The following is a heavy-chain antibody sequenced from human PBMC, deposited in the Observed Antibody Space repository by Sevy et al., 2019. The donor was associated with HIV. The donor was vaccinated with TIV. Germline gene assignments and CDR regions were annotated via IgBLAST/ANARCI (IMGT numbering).Heavy chain of an antibody. D-gene: IGHD2-2*01. J-gene: IGHJ5*02. V-gene: IGHV4-30-4*01. Sequence: KQSQTRSLTCSVSGGSISSGDYYWTWMRQSPGKGLEWIGYIYYSGITYYNPSLKSRVIISIDTVKNQFSLKLSSVTAADTAVYYCARYCTRTSPHNWFDPWGQGTLVTVSS. CDR2: IYYSGIT. CDR1: GGSISSGDYY. CDR3: ARYCTRTSPHNWFDP.